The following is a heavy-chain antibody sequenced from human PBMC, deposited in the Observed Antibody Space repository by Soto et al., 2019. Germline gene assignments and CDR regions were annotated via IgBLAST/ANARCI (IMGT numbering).Heavy chain of an antibody. D-gene: IGHD3-22*01. CDR3: ATERNGGLAGAPTHSSGYLYYYYGMDV. CDR1: GYSFTSYW. J-gene: IGHJ6*02. V-gene: IGHV5-10-1*01. Sequence: PGESLKISCKGSGYSFTSYWISWVRQMPGKGLEWMGRIDPSDSYTNYSPSFQGHVTISADKSISTAYLQWSSLKASDTAMYYCATERNGGLAGAPTHSSGYLYYYYGMDVWGQGTTVTVSS. CDR2: IDPSDSYT.